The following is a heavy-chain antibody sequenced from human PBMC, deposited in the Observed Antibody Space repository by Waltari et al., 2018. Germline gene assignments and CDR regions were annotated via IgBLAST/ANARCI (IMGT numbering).Heavy chain of an antibody. D-gene: IGHD2-2*01. V-gene: IGHV3-30*18. CDR2: ISVDGSYE. CDR3: AKDYCSGTSCHLFDS. CDR1: GFAVGSYA. Sequence: QVPLVESGGNVVQPGRSLRLPCMASGFAVGSYALHWGRQSTGKGLDWVSLISVDGSYEYYATSVKGRFTISRDNSEDTLYLQMNSLRPEDTGIYFCAKDYCSGTSCHLFDSWGQGTLVTVSS. J-gene: IGHJ4*02.